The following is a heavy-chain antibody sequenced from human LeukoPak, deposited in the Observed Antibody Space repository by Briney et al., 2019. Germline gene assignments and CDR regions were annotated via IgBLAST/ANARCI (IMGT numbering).Heavy chain of an antibody. D-gene: IGHD3-22*01. CDR2: ISDSGGST. V-gene: IGHV3-23*01. CDR1: GITLSNYG. Sequence: GGSLRLSCTVSGITLSNYGMTWVRQAPAQGLELVAGISDSGGSTNYADSVKGRFTTSRDNPKNTLYLQMNSLRAEDTAVYFCAKRGVVIRVILVGFHKEAYYFDSWGQGALVTVSS. CDR3: AKRGVVIRVILVGFHKEAYYFDS. J-gene: IGHJ4*02.